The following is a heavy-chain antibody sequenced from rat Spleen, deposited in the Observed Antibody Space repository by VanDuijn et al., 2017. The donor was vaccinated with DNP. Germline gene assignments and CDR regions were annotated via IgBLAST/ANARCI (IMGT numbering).Heavy chain of an antibody. CDR1: GYSFTTYY. CDR3: ASSWVGVRGIWFAF. CDR2: IYTGSGGT. Sequence: QVQLQQSGAELAKPGSSVKISCKASGYSFTTYYIGWIKQTTGQGLEYIGYIYTGSGGTNYNEKFKGKATLTVDKSSRTAFMQLSSLTPDDSAVYYCASSWVGVRGIWFAFWGQGTLVTVSS. V-gene: IGHV1-43*01. D-gene: IGHD4-3*01. J-gene: IGHJ3*01.